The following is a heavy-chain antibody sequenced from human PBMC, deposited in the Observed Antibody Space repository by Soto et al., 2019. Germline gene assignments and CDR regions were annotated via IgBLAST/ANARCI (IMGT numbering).Heavy chain of an antibody. D-gene: IGHD3-16*01. CDR1: RLTFSAHD. V-gene: IGHV3-33*01. J-gene: IGHJ6*02. CDR3: AGEPKGGAYDMDV. Sequence: QVQLVESGGGVVQPGTSLRLSYAASRLTFSAHDMHWVRQAPGKGLEWVALIWSDGSRGFYADSVKGRFTISRDNFKNTLYLQMNSLGAEDTAVYYCAGEPKGGAYDMDVWGQGTTVTVSS. CDR2: IWSDGSRG.